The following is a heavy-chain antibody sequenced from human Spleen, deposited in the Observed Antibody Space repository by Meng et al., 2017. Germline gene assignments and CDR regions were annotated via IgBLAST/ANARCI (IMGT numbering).Heavy chain of an antibody. Sequence: GESLKISCVASGFAFDDYGVNWVRQGPGKGLEWVSGINWNGGRTTYADSVRGRFTISRDNAKNSLYLQMNSLRAEDTALYYCARVYHYCDRGVCYGFYFDHWGLGTLVTVSS. CDR3: ARVYHYCDRGVCYGFYFDH. J-gene: IGHJ4*02. CDR1: GFAFDDYG. V-gene: IGHV3-20*04. D-gene: IGHD2-21*02. CDR2: INWNGGRT.